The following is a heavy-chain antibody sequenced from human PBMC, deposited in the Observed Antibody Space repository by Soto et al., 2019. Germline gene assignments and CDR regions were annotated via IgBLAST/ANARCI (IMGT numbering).Heavy chain of an antibody. CDR2: ISGSGGST. Sequence: EVQLLESGGGWVQPGGSLRLSCAASGFTFSSYAMSWVRQAPGKGLEWVSAISGSGGSTYYADSVKGRFTISRDNSKNTLYLQMNSLRAEDTAVYYCANAHTVSWYFDLWGRGTLVTVSS. CDR3: ANAHTVSWYFDL. V-gene: IGHV3-23*01. J-gene: IGHJ2*01. D-gene: IGHD4-4*01. CDR1: GFTFSSYA.